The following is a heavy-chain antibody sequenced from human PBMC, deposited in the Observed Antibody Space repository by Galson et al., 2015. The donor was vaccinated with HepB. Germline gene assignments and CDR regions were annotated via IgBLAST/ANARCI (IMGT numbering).Heavy chain of an antibody. J-gene: IGHJ4*02. CDR1: GFTFNTYG. V-gene: IGHV3-30*03. CDR3: VREDYSSSSMDFDL. Sequence: SLRLSCAASGFTFNTYGMHWVRQAPGKGLEWVAVISFDGSNGNYGDSVKGRFNISRENSMNTLYLQMSSLRAEDTAVYYCVREDYSSSSMDFDLWGQGTLVIVSS. CDR2: ISFDGSNG. D-gene: IGHD6-6*01.